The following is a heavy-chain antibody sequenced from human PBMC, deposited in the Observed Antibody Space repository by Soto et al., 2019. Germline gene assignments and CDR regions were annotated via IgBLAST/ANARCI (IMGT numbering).Heavy chain of an antibody. J-gene: IGHJ4*02. CDR2: ISSSNGNT. CDR1: GYTFTSYG. V-gene: IGHV1-18*01. Sequence: QVQLVQSGAEVKKPGASVKVSCKASGYTFTSYGITWVRQAPGRGLEWMGWISSSNGNTKYAPKLQGRVTMTTDTSTTTAHMEVRSLRSDDTAVYYCAGDRGLGQPTDYWGQGTLVTVSS. CDR3: AGDRGLGQPTDY. D-gene: IGHD7-27*01.